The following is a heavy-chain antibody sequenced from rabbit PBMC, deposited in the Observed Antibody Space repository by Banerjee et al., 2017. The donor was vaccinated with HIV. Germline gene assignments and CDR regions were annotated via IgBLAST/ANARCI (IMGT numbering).Heavy chain of an antibody. CDR1: GIDFSNYG. Sequence: QEQLVESGGGLVTLGGSLKLSCKASGIDFSNYGISWVRQAPGKGLEWIAYIYPDYGSTNYASWVNGRFTISLDNAQNTVFLQMTSLTAADTATYFCARDLAGVIGWNFDLWGQGTLVTVS. D-gene: IGHD4-1*01. J-gene: IGHJ4*01. CDR3: ARDLAGVIGWNFDL. CDR2: IYPDYGST. V-gene: IGHV1S47*01.